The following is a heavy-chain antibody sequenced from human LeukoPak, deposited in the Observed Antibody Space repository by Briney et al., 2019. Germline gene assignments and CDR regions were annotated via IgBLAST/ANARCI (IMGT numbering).Heavy chain of an antibody. CDR3: ARTSGWYYDY. D-gene: IGHD6-19*01. V-gene: IGHV4-59*08. Sequence: SETLSLTCTVFGGSISSYYWSWIRQPPGKGLEWIGYIYYSGSTNYNPSLKSRVTISVDTSKNQFSLKLSSVTAADTAVYYCARTSGWYYDYWGQGTLVTVSS. J-gene: IGHJ4*02. CDR2: IYYSGST. CDR1: GGSISSYY.